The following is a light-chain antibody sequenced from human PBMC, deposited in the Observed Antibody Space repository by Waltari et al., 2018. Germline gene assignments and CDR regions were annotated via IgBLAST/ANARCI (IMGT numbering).Light chain of an antibody. V-gene: IGKV1-6*01. J-gene: IGKJ4*01. CDR1: QSIYSN. CDR3: QHYYDNPLT. Sequence: IQMTQSPSALSASVGDRVTISCRASQSIYSNLAWYQQKPGKAPELLIYAASNLQSGISSRFSGSGSGTEFILTISSLQPQDSATYYCQHYYDNPLTFGGGTKVEIK. CDR2: AAS.